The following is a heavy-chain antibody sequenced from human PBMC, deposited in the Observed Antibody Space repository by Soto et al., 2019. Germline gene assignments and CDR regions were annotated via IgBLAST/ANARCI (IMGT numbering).Heavy chain of an antibody. D-gene: IGHD2-21*02. Sequence: QVQLMQSGAEVKKPGASVKVSCKASGDTFTEYYIHWVRQAPGQGLEWMGTVNPSGGHTTYAQHFLGRVTMPGDTATSTLYMELTSLTSEDTAVYYCARGGHVVVVTAALGYWGQGTLVTVSS. CDR1: GDTFTEYY. J-gene: IGHJ4*02. CDR3: ARGGHVVVVTAALGY. V-gene: IGHV1-46*01. CDR2: VNPSGGHT.